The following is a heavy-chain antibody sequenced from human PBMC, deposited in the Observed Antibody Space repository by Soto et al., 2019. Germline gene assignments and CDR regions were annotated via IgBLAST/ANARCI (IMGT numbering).Heavy chain of an antibody. CDR1: GFTFRDHW. CDR3: ARGYSSGPDY. CDR2: INSDGSTT. Sequence: GGSLRLSCTASGFTFRDHWMHWVRQAPGKGLVWVSRINSDGSTTTYADSVKGRFTISRDNAKSTLYLQLNSLRAEDTALYYCARGYSSGPDYWGQGTLVTVSS. D-gene: IGHD6-19*01. V-gene: IGHV3-74*01. J-gene: IGHJ4*02.